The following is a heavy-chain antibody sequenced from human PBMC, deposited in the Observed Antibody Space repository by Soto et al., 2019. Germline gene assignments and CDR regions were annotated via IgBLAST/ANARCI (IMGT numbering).Heavy chain of an antibody. CDR2: ISYAGTNK. CDR1: GFTFSTYG. CDR3: AKELQSDGDCNYYCDGMAV. Sequence: QVQLVESGGGEVQPGRSLTISCAASGFTFSTYGMHWVRQTPGKGLEWVAVISYAGTNKFYSDSVKGRFTISRYNLKNTVTLKMNSGRADDRAAYSCAKELQSDGDCNYYCDGMAVWWLGTRVSVSS. V-gene: IGHV3-30*18. J-gene: IGHJ6*01. D-gene: IGHD2-21*02.